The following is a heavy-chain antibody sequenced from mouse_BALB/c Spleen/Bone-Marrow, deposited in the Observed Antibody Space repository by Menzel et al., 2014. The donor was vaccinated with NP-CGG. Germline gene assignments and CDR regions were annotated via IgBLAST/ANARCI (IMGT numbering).Heavy chain of an antibody. CDR1: GYTFTSYV. D-gene: IGHD2-4*01. CDR2: INPYNDGT. J-gene: IGHJ4*01. CDR3: TRGVYYDYDEGAMDY. V-gene: IGHV1-14*01. Sequence: QLQESGPELVKPGASVKMSCKASGYTFTSYVMHWVKQKPGQGLEWIGYINPYNDGTKYNEKFKGKATLTSDKSSSTAYMELSSLTSEGSAVYYCTRGVYYDYDEGAMDYWGQGSPVTDSS.